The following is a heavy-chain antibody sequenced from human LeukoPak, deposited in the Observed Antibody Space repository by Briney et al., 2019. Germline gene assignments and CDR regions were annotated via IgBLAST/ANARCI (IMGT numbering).Heavy chain of an antibody. V-gene: IGHV4-34*01. Sequence: PSETLSLTCAVYGGPFSGYYWSWIRQPPGKGLEWIGEINHSGSTNYNPSLKSRVIISVDTSKNQFSLKLSSVTAADTAVYYCAGVQLERRRLDYWGQGTLVTVSS. J-gene: IGHJ4*02. CDR2: INHSGST. CDR3: AGVQLERRRLDY. CDR1: GGPFSGYY. D-gene: IGHD1-1*01.